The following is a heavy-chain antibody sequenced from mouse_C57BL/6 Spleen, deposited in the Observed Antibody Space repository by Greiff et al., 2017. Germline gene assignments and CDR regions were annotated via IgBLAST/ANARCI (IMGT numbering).Heavy chain of an antibody. Sequence: EVQGVESGPELVKPGASVKISCKASGYSFTDYNMNWVKQSNGKSLEWIGVINPNYGTTSYNQKFKGKATLTVDQSSSTADMQLNSLTSEDSAVYYCATRGLYYGNYNWYFDVWGTGTTVTVSS. CDR3: ATRGLYYGNYNWYFDV. V-gene: IGHV1-39*01. CDR1: GYSFTDYN. D-gene: IGHD2-1*01. J-gene: IGHJ1*03. CDR2: INPNYGTT.